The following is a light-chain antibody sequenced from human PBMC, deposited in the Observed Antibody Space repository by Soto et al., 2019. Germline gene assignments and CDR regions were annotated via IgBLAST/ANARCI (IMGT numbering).Light chain of an antibody. J-gene: IGKJ1*01. V-gene: IGKV3-20*01. CDR1: QSVSSSY. CDR2: GAS. Sequence: EIVLTQSPGTLSLSPGERATLSCRASQSVSSSYFAWYQQRFGQAPRLLIYGASSRATGIPDRFSGSGSGTDFTLTISRLEPEDFAVYYCQQYGSSRGTFGQGTKVDIK. CDR3: QQYGSSRGT.